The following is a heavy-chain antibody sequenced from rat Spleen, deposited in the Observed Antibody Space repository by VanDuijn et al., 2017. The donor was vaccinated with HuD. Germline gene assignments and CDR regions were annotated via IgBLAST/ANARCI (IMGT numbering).Heavy chain of an antibody. CDR3: TRESLPGYNSHWFVY. D-gene: IGHD1-4*01. CDR2: IWSGGST. J-gene: IGHJ3*01. CDR1: GFSLTSYG. V-gene: IGHV2-15*01. Sequence: QVQLKESGPGLVQPSQTLSLTCTVSGFSLTSYGVSWVRQPPGKGLEWIGAIWSGGSTDYNSALKSRLSISRDTSKSQVLLKMNSLQTEDTAMYFCTRESLPGYNSHWFVYWGQGTLVTVSS.